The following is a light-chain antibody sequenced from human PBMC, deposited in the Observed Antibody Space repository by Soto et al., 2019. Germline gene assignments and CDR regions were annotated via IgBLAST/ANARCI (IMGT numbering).Light chain of an antibody. CDR2: DAS. V-gene: IGKV3-11*01. J-gene: IGKJ2*01. CDR1: QSVGTF. CDR3: QHRSNWPRT. Sequence: EIVLTQSPATLSLSPGERATLSCRASQSVGTFLGWYQQKPGQAPRLIIYDASNRATGVPARFSGTGSGTDLALAISSVEAEGFAVYYCQHRSNWPRTFGQGTKLDIK.